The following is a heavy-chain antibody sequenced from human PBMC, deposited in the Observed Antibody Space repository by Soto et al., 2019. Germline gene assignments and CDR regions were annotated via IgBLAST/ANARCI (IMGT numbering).Heavy chain of an antibody. CDR1: GCTFSSYA. D-gene: IGHD2-21*02. J-gene: IGHJ3*02. CDR3: ARYIVVVTATYAFDI. CDR2: ISYDGSDK. V-gene: IGHV3-30-3*01. Sequence: PGGSLRLSCAASGCTFSSYAMHWVRQAPGKGLEWVAVISYDGSDKYYADSVKGRFTISRDNSKNTLYLQMNSLRAEDTAVYYCARYIVVVTATYAFDIWGQGTMVTVSS.